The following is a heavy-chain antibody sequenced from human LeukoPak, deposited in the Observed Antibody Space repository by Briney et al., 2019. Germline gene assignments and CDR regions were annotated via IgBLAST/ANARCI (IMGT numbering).Heavy chain of an antibody. CDR2: IKSKTDGGTT. CDR1: GFTFSNAW. V-gene: IGHV3-15*05. Sequence: GGSLRLSCAASGFTFSNAWMSWVRQAPGKGLEWVGRIKSKTDGGTTDYAAPVKGRFTISRDNAKNTLYLQMNSLRAEDTAVYYCLRGGNDCWGQGTLVTVSS. D-gene: IGHD6-25*01. CDR3: LRGGNDC. J-gene: IGHJ4*02.